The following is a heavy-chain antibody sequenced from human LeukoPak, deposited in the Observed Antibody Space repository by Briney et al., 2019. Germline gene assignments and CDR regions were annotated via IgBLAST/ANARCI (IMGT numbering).Heavy chain of an antibody. CDR2: ISSGSSFK. D-gene: IGHD1-26*01. CDR3: ARDSDPRRVGYMDV. Sequence: GGSLRLSCAASGFAFSSYSMNWVRQAPGKGLEWVSSISSGSSFKYYADSVKGRFTTSRDKAKNSLYLQMNSLRAEDTAVYYCARDSDPRRVGYMDVWGKGTTVTVSS. CDR1: GFAFSSYS. J-gene: IGHJ6*03. V-gene: IGHV3-21*01.